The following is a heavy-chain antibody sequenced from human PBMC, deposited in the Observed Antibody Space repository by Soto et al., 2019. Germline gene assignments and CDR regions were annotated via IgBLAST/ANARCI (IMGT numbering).Heavy chain of an antibody. D-gene: IGHD5-18*01. CDR2: ISSSSSYI. V-gene: IGHV3-21*01. Sequence: GGSLRLSCAASGFSFSSYSMNWVRQAPGKGLEWVSSISSSSSYIYYADSVKGRFTISRDNAKNSLYLQMNSLRAEDTAVYYCATELRKRRDGYNWCEYDYYYYGMDVWGQGTTVTVSS. CDR3: ATELRKRRDGYNWCEYDYYYYGMDV. J-gene: IGHJ6*02. CDR1: GFSFSSYS.